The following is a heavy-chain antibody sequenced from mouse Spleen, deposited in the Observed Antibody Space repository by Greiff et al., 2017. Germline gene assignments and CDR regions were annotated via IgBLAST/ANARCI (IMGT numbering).Heavy chain of an antibody. CDR1: GYTFTDYE. CDR2: IDPETGGT. D-gene: IGHD3-2*01. V-gene: IGHV1-15*01. Sequence: VQLQQSGAELVRPGASVTLSCKASGYTFTDYEMHWVKQTPVHGLEWIGAIDPETGGTAYNQKFKGKAILTADKSSSTAYMELRSLTSEDSAVYYCTRRQLGAPYAMDYWGQGTSVTVSS. J-gene: IGHJ4*01. CDR3: TRRQLGAPYAMDY.